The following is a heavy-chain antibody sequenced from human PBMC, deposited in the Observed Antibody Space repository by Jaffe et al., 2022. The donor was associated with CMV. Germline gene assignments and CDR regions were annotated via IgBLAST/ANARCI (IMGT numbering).Heavy chain of an antibody. D-gene: IGHD3-22*01. CDR1: GYTFTSYG. CDR3: ARDGSYYYDSSGYYQYYFDY. V-gene: IGHV1-18*04. CDR2: ISAYNGNT. J-gene: IGHJ4*02. Sequence: QVQLVQSGAEVKKPGASVKVSCKASGYTFTSYGISWVRQAPGQGLEWMGWISAYNGNTNYAQKLQGRVTMTTDTSTSTAYMELRSLRSDDTAVYYCARDGSYYYDSSGYYQYYFDYWGQGTLVTVSS.